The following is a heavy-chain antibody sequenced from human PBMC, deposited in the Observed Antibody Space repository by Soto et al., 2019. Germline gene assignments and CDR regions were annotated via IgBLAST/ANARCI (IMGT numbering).Heavy chain of an antibody. CDR2: IIPIFGTA. D-gene: IGHD5-12*01. J-gene: IGHJ4*02. CDR3: AGDGGGGYSGYDVGYFDY. Sequence: QVQLVQSGAEVKKPGSSVKVSCKASGGTFSSYAISWVRQAPGQGLEWMGGIIPIFGTANYAQKFQGRVTISADESASTGYMERRSLRSEDTAVYYCAGDGGGGYSGYDVGYFDYWGQGTLVTVSS. V-gene: IGHV1-69*01. CDR1: GGTFSSYA.